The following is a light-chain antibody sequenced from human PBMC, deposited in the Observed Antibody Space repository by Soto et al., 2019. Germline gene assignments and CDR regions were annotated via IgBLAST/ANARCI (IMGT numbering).Light chain of an antibody. CDR3: QQYNSYPWT. CDR2: GAS. CDR1: QSVGSSY. J-gene: IGKJ1*01. Sequence: IVSTQCPGTLSLSPGERATLSCRASQSVGSSYLAWYQQKPGQPPSLLIYGASSRATGIPDRFSGSGSGTDFTLTISSLQPDDFATYYCQQYNSYPWTFGQGTKVDI. V-gene: IGKV3-20*01.